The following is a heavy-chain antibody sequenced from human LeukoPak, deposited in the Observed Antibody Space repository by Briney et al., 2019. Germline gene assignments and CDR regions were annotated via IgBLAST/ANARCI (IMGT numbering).Heavy chain of an antibody. V-gene: IGHV5-51*01. CDR2: IYPGDSDT. D-gene: IGHD6-19*01. J-gene: IGHJ4*02. CDR1: GYSFTTYW. CDR3: ARTQESSGWDFDY. Sequence: GESLQISCQGSGYSFTTYWIGWVRQMPGKGLEWMGIIYPGDSDTRYSPSFQGQITISADKSISTAYLQWSSLKASDTAMYYCARTQESSGWDFDYWGQGTLVTVSS.